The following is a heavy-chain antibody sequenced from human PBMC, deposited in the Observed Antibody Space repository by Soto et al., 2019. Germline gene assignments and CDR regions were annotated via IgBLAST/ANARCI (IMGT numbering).Heavy chain of an antibody. V-gene: IGHV3-74*01. J-gene: IGHJ6*02. CDR2: INSDGSST. D-gene: IGHD4-4*01. Sequence: GGSLRLSCAASGFTFSSYWMHWVRQAPGKGLVWVSRINSDGSSTSYADSVKGRFTISRDNAKNTLYLQMNSLRAEDTAVYYCARNKLWATVRDYYHYGMDVWGQGTTVTVSS. CDR3: ARNKLWATVRDYYHYGMDV. CDR1: GFTFSSYW.